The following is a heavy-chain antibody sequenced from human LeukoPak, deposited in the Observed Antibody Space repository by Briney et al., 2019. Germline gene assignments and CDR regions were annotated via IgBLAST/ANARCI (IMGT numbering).Heavy chain of an antibody. D-gene: IGHD6-19*01. CDR3: AEDIRSYSSGPDY. V-gene: IGHV3-9*01. CDR1: GFTFDDYA. CDR2: ISWNSGSI. Sequence: GGSLRLSCAASGFTFDDYAMHWVRQAPGKGLEWVSGISWNSGSIGYADSVKGRFTISRDNAKNSLYLQMNSLRAEDTALYCCAEDIRSYSSGPDYWGQGTLVTVSS. J-gene: IGHJ4*02.